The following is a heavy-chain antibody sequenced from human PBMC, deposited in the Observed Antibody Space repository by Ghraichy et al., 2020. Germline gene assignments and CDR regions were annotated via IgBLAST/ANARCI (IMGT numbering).Heavy chain of an antibody. V-gene: IGHV3-23*01. D-gene: IGHD1-26*01. CDR2: ISGSGGST. J-gene: IGHJ4*02. CDR3: AKGLHNSGSCFFDY. CDR1: GFTFSSYA. Sequence: GESLNISCAASGFTFSSYAMSWVRQAPGKGLEWVSAISGSGGSTYYADSVKGRFTISRDNSKNTLYLQMNSLRAEDTAVYYCAKGLHNSGSCFFDYWGQGTLVTVSS.